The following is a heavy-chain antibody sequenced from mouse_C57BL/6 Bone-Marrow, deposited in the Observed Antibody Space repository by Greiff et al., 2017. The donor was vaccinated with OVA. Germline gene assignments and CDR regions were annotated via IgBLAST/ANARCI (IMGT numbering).Heavy chain of an antibody. CDR1: GYAFSSSW. V-gene: IGHV1-82*01. D-gene: IGHD1-1*01. CDR2: IYPGDGDT. J-gene: IGHJ3*01. CDR3: ARGITTVVPFAY. Sequence: VKLQESGPELVKPGASVKISCKASGYAFSSSWMNWVKQRPGKGLEWIGRIYPGDGDTNYNGKFKGKATLTADKSSSTAYMQLSSLTSEDSAVYFCARGITTVVPFAYWGQGTLVTVSA.